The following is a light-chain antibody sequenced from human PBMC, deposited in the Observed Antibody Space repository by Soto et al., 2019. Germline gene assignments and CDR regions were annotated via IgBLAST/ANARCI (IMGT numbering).Light chain of an antibody. V-gene: IGKV1-27*01. CDR1: QGIGNY. CDR2: AAS. CDR3: QKYNSAPRT. Sequence: DIQMTQSPSSLSASLGDRVTITCRASQGIGNYLAWYQLQPGKVPKLLIYAASTLQSVVPSRFSGIGSGTDFTLTISSLQPEDVASYFCQKYNSAPRTFGQGTKVKI. J-gene: IGKJ1*01.